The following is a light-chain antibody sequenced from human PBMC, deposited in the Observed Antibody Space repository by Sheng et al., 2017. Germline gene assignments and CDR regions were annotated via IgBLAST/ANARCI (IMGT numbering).Light chain of an antibody. CDR3: QQRSSWVS. CDR2: DAS. V-gene: IGKV3-11*01. Sequence: EIVLTQSPATLSLSPGERATLSCRASESVSRYLAWYQQKPGQAPRPLIYDASNRATGIPARFSASGSGTDFTLTISSLEPEDFAVYYCQQRSSWVSFGGGTKVEIK. CDR1: ESVSRY. J-gene: IGKJ4*01.